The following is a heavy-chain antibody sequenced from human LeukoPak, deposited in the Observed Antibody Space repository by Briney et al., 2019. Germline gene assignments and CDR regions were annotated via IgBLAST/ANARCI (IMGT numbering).Heavy chain of an antibody. Sequence: GSLRLSCAASGFTFSSYAMSWVRQPPGKGLEWIGEINHSGSTNYNPSLKSRVTISVDTSKNQFSLKLSSVTAADTAVYYCARRRVCSSTSCYNWFDPWGQGTLVTVSS. D-gene: IGHD2-2*01. CDR2: INHSGST. V-gene: IGHV4-34*01. J-gene: IGHJ5*02. CDR1: GFTFSSYA. CDR3: ARRRVCSSTSCYNWFDP.